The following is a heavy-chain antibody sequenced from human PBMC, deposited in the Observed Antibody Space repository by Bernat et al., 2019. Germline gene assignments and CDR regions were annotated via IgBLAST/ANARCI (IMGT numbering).Heavy chain of an antibody. CDR1: GYTFTSYA. J-gene: IGHJ4*02. D-gene: IGHD6-13*01. CDR2: LNAGNGNT. V-gene: IGHV1-3*01. CDR3: ARLTIAAAGAFDY. Sequence: QVQLVQSGAEVKKPGASVKVSCKASGYTFTSYAMHWVRQAPGQRLEWMGWLNAGNGNTKYSQKFQGRVTITRDTSASTAYMELSSLRSEDTAVYYCARLTIAAAGAFDYWGQGTLVTVSS.